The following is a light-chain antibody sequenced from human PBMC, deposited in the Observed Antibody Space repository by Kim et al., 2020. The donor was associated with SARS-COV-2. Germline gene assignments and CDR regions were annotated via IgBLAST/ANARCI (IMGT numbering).Light chain of an antibody. Sequence: SYELTQPLSVSVALGQTASLTCGGDHIAGYNVHWYQQKTGQPPKLVIYRDSNRPSGIPERFFGSNSGNTATLTITGAQAGDEADYYCHVYDKDVMFFGGGTQLTVL. CDR2: RDS. CDR3: HVYDKDVMF. V-gene: IGLV3-9*01. J-gene: IGLJ2*01. CDR1: HIAGYN.